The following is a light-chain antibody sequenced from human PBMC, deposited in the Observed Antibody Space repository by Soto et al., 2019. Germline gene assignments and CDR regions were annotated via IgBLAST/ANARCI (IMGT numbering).Light chain of an antibody. Sequence: QSALTQPGSVSGSPGQSITIPCSGTSRDVGAYNLVSWYQQRPGKAPKLLIYEVRNRPSGLSYRFSGSKSGNTASLTISGLQAEDEAEYCCSSYTNIKTRACVFGTGTQLTVL. CDR1: SRDVGAYNL. J-gene: IGLJ1*01. CDR2: EVR. V-gene: IGLV2-14*01. CDR3: SSYTNIKTRACV.